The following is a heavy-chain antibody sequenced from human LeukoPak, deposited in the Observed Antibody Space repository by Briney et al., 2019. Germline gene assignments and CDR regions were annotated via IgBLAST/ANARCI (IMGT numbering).Heavy chain of an antibody. Sequence: GGSLRLSCAASGFTFSNYLIHWVPQAPGKGLVWISRITSDGSSTHSADSVKGRFTISRDNAKNTLYLQMNSLTAEDTAVYYCVSLGYCSTSSCQPWGQGTLVTVSS. V-gene: IGHV3-74*01. J-gene: IGHJ4*02. CDR1: GFTFSNYL. D-gene: IGHD2-2*01. CDR3: VSLGYCSTSSCQP. CDR2: ITSDGSST.